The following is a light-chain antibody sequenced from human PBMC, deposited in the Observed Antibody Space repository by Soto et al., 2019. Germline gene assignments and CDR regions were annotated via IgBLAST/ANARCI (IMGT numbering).Light chain of an antibody. CDR1: SSNIGNNA. Sequence: QSVLTQPPSVSEAPRQRVTISCSGSSSNIGNNAVNWYQQLPGKAPKLLIYYDDLLPSGVSDRFSGSKSGTSASLAISGLKSEDEADYDCAAWDDSLNGYVFGTGTKLTVL. CDR3: AAWDDSLNGYV. CDR2: YDD. V-gene: IGLV1-36*01. J-gene: IGLJ1*01.